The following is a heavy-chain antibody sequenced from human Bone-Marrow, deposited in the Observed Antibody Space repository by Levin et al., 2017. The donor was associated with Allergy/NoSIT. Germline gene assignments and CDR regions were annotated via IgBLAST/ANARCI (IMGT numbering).Heavy chain of an antibody. J-gene: IGHJ6*02. Sequence: ASVKVSFKPSGYTFNNYGISWVRQAPGQGPEWMGWISPFNGNTHYAQKFQGRVTMTTDTSTSTAYMELGSLGSDDTAVYYCARGMAYGYVPHGLDVWGQGTTVTVSS. CDR3: ARGMAYGYVPHGLDV. V-gene: IGHV1-18*01. CDR2: ISPFNGNT. D-gene: IGHD5-18*01. CDR1: GYTFNNYG.